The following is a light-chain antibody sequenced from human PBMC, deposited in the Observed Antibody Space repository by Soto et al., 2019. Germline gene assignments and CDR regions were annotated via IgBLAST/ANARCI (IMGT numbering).Light chain of an antibody. CDR1: RSNIGNNG. J-gene: IGLJ3*02. Sequence: QAVLTQPPSVSEAPRQRVTISCSGSRSNIGNNGVNWYQHLPGKAPKLIMYFDDLLPSGVSDRFSGSKSGTSASLAISGLQSEDEAVYYCAAWDVTLNGPVFGGGTKLTVL. CDR3: AAWDVTLNGPV. V-gene: IGLV1-36*01. CDR2: FDD.